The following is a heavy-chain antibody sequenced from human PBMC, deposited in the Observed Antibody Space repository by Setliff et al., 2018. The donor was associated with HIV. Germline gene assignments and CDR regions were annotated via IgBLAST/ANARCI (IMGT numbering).Heavy chain of an antibody. CDR1: GGSISGYY. CDR3: ARREGAGKFDY. Sequence: SETLSLTCTVSGGSISGYYWSWIRQPPGKGLGWIGYIYTSGSTNYNPSLKSRVTMSVDTSKNQFSLRLSSVTAADTAVYYCARREGAGKFDYWGQGTLVTVSS. V-gene: IGHV4-4*09. CDR2: IYTSGST. J-gene: IGHJ4*02.